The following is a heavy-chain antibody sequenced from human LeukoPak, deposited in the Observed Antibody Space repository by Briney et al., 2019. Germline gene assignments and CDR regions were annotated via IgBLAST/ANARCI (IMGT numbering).Heavy chain of an antibody. V-gene: IGHV3-21*01. D-gene: IGHD3-10*01. CDR2: ISSTSSYI. Sequence: GGSLRLSCAASGFTFSSYSMNWVRQAPGRGLDWVSSISSTSSYIYYADSVKGRFTISRDNAKNSLYLQMNSLRAEDTAVYYCARGRGVSYYFDYWGQGTLVTVSS. CDR3: ARGRGVSYYFDY. J-gene: IGHJ4*02. CDR1: GFTFSSYS.